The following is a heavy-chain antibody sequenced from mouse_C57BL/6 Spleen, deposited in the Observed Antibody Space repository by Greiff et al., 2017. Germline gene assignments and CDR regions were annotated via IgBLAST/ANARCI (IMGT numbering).Heavy chain of an antibody. CDR1: GYAFTNYL. CDR3: ARREGYGSGAMDY. V-gene: IGHV1-54*01. D-gene: IGHD1-1*01. J-gene: IGHJ4*01. Sequence: VQLQQSGAELVRPGPSVKVSCKASGYAFTNYLIEWVKQRPGQGLEWIGVINPGSGGTNYNEKFKGKATLTADKSSSTAYMQLSSLTSEDSAVYFCARREGYGSGAMDYWGQGTSVTVSS. CDR2: INPGSGGT.